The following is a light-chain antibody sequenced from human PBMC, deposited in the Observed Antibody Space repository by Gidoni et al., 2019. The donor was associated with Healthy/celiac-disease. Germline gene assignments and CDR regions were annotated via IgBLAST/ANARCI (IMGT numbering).Light chain of an antibody. CDR3: QQYNSYSRT. J-gene: IGKJ1*01. Sequence: DIQMTQSPSTLSASVGDRVTITCRASQSMSSWLAWYQQKPGKAPKLLIYDASSLESGVPSRFSGSGSGTEFTLTISSLQPDDFATYYCQQYNSYSRTFGQXTKVEIK. V-gene: IGKV1-5*01. CDR2: DAS. CDR1: QSMSSW.